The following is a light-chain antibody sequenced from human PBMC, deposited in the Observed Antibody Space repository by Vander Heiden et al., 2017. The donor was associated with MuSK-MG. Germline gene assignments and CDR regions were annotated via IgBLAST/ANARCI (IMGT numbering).Light chain of an antibody. CDR2: RNN. J-gene: IGLJ2*01. CDR1: SSNIGSNF. Sequence: QSVLPHPPSASGPPGQRVTISCSGSSSNIGSNFVYWYQQLPGTAPKLLIYRNNQRPSGVPDRFSGSKSGTSASLAISGLRSEDEADYFCAAWDDSLSGVVFGGGTKLTVL. V-gene: IGLV1-47*01. CDR3: AAWDDSLSGVV.